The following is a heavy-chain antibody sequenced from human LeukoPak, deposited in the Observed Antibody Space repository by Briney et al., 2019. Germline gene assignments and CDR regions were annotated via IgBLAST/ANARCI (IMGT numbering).Heavy chain of an antibody. CDR3: AGSLGYCTSNVCYLKY. CDR1: GYTFTGYY. D-gene: IGHD2-8*01. V-gene: IGHV1-2*02. CDR2: INPNSGGT. J-gene: IGHJ4*02. Sequence: EASVMVSCKASGYTFTGYYMHWVRQAPGQGLEWMGWINPNSGGTNYAQKFQGRVTMTRDTSISTAYMELSRLRSDDTAVYYCAGSLGYCTSNVCYLKYWGQGTLVTVSS.